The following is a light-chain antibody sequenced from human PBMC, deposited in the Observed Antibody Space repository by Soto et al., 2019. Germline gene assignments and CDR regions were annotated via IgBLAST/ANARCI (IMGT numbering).Light chain of an antibody. CDR3: QQYGSSPMT. CDR2: GAS. J-gene: IGKJ5*01. Sequence: EIVLTQSPGTLSWSRGEICTRSFRASQSVSSNYLAWYQQKPGQAPRLLIYGASSRATGIPDRFSGSGSGTDFTLTISRLEPEDFAVYYCQQYGSSPMTFGQGTRLEIK. V-gene: IGKV3-20*01. CDR1: QSVSSNY.